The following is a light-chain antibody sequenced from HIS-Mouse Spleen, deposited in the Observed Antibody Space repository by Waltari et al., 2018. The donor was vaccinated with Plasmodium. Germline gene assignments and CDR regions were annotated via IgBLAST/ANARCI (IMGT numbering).Light chain of an antibody. J-gene: IGKJ1*01. Sequence: DIQMTHSPSSLSASVGDRVTITCRASQSISSYLNWYQQKPGKAPKLLSYAASSLQSGVLSRFSGSGSGTDFTLTISSRQPEDFATYYWQQMYSTWTFGQGTKVEIK. CDR2: AAS. CDR3: QQMYSTWT. V-gene: IGKV1-39*01. CDR1: QSISSY.